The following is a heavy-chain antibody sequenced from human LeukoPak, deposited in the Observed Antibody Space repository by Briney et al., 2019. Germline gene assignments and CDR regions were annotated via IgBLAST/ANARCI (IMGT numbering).Heavy chain of an antibody. CDR3: AKDLNRISMVRGVDN. Sequence: GRSLRLSCVASGFTFSNYGMHWVRQAPGKRLEWVAGISYDGSNKYYADSVKGRFTISRDNYENRLFLQMNSLRAEDLAMYFCAKDLNRISMVRGVDNWGQGTLVTVSS. D-gene: IGHD3-10*01. V-gene: IGHV3-30*18. CDR2: ISYDGSNK. CDR1: GFTFSNYG. J-gene: IGHJ4*02.